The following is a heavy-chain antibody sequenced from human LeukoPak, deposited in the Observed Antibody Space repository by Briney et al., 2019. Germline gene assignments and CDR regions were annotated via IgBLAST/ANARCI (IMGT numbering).Heavy chain of an antibody. CDR3: ARGPPRYSSGWRDPYYYYYKDV. D-gene: IGHD6-19*01. Sequence: PSETLSLTCAVYGGSFSGYYWSWIRQPPGKGLEWIGEINHSGSTNYNPSLKSRVTISVDTSKNQFSLKLSSVTAADTAVYYCARGPPRYSSGWRDPYYYYYKDVWGKGTTVTVSS. CDR2: INHSGST. J-gene: IGHJ6*03. CDR1: GGSFSGYY. V-gene: IGHV4-34*01.